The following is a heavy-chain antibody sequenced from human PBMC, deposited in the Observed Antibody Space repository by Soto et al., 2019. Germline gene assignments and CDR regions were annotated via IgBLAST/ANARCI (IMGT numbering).Heavy chain of an antibody. V-gene: IGHV4-59*01. Sequence: SETLSLTCTVSGGSISNYYWSWIRQPPGKGLEWIGYIYYSGSTNYNPSLKSRVTFSVDTSKNQFSLKLSSVTAADTAVYYCARMIATAGTEYFDSWGQGTLVTVSS. J-gene: IGHJ4*02. D-gene: IGHD6-13*01. CDR3: ARMIATAGTEYFDS. CDR1: GGSISNYY. CDR2: IYYSGST.